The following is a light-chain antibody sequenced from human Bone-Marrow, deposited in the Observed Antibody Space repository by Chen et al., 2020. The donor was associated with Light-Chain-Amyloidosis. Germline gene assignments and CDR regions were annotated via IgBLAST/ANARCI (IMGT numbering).Light chain of an antibody. CDR3: QQSSSAPQT. J-gene: IGKJ2*01. Sequence: DIQMTQSPSSLSASVGDRVTITCRASQSISIYLNWYQQKPGKAPNLLIYTSSNLQSGVPSRFSGSGSGTDVTLTISSLQPEDFATYYCQQSSSAPQTFGQGTKLEIK. V-gene: IGKV1-39*01. CDR1: QSISIY. CDR2: TSS.